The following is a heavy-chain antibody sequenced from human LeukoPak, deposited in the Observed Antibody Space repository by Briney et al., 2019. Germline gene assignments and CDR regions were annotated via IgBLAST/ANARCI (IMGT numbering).Heavy chain of an antibody. D-gene: IGHD3-10*01. CDR2: IYYSGST. V-gene: IGHV4-59*02. J-gene: IGHJ4*02. CDR1: GGSVSSYY. CDR3: ARFSNYGSGRGGY. Sequence: PSETLSLTCTVSGGSVSSYYWSWIRQPPGKGLEWIGYIYYSGSTNYNPSLKSRVTISVDTTKNQFSLKLSSVTAADTAVYYCARFSNYGSGRGGYWGQGTLVTVSS.